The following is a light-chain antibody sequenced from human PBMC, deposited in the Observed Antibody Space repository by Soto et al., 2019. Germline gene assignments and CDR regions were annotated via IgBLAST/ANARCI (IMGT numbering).Light chain of an antibody. Sequence: QSALTQPASVSGSPGQSITISCTGTNSDIGGYNYVSWYQQHPGKAPKLMIYDVSNRPSGDSSRFSGSKSGNTASLTISGLQAEDEAEYYCSSYTTSDTYVFGTGTKLTVL. CDR2: DVS. J-gene: IGLJ1*01. CDR3: SSYTTSDTYV. CDR1: NSDIGGYNY. V-gene: IGLV2-14*01.